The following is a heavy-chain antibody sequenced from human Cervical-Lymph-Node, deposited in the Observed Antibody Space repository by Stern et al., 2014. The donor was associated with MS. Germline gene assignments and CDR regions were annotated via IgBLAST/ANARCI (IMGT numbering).Heavy chain of an antibody. V-gene: IGHV3-9*01. CDR1: GFTFDDYA. Sequence: EVQLVESGGGLVEPGKSLRLSCAASGFTFDDYAIHWVRQEPGKGLEWVAGISSNSGTIAYADSVKGRFTISRDNAKQSVYLQMNSLKPEDTAFYYCSKDVWFGESDSPTFDSWGQGTLVTVSS. CDR2: ISSNSGTI. J-gene: IGHJ4*02. CDR3: SKDVWFGESDSPTFDS. D-gene: IGHD3-10*01.